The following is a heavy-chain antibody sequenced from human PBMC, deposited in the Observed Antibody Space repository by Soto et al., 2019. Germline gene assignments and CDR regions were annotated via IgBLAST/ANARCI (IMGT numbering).Heavy chain of an antibody. J-gene: IGHJ6*02. V-gene: IGHV4-39*01. Sequence: SETLSLTCTVSGGSISSSSYYWGWIRQPPGKGLEWIGSIYYSGSTYYNPSLKSRVTISVDTSKNQFSLKLSSVTAADTAVYYCARPSMDSSGLYYYGMGVWGQGTTVTVSS. D-gene: IGHD3-22*01. CDR1: GGSISSSSYY. CDR3: ARPSMDSSGLYYYGMGV. CDR2: IYYSGST.